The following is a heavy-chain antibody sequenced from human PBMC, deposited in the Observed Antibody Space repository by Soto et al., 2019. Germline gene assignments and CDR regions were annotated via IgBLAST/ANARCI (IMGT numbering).Heavy chain of an antibody. Sequence: QLQLQESGPGLVKPSETLSLTCTVSGGSISSSSYYWGWIRQPPGKGLEWIGSIYYSGSTYYNPSLKSRVTISVDTSKNHFSLQLSSVPAAAPAVYYCARRDWGYYQTFHYWGQGTLVTVSS. CDR2: IYYSGST. J-gene: IGHJ4*02. CDR3: ARRDWGYYQTFHY. V-gene: IGHV4-39*01. CDR1: GGSISSSSYY. D-gene: IGHD3-22*01.